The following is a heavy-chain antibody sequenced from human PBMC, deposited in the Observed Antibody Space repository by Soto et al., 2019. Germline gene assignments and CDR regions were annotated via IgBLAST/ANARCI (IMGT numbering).Heavy chain of an antibody. CDR2: ISSSGSTI. Sequence: GGSLRLSCAASGFTFSDYYMSWIRQAPGKGLEWVSYISSSGSTIYYADSVKGRFTISRDNAKNSLYLQMNSLRAEDTAVYYFARLVFGVVIAVDYRGQRTLVTVSS. CDR3: ARLVFGVVIAVDY. D-gene: IGHD3-3*01. CDR1: GFTFSDYY. V-gene: IGHV3-11*01. J-gene: IGHJ4*02.